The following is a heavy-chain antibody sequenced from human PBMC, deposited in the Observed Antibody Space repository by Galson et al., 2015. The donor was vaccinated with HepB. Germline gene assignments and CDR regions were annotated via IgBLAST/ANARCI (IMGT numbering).Heavy chain of an antibody. D-gene: IGHD2-8*02. Sequence: SLRLSCAASGFTFSTYAMSWVRQAPGKGLEWVSAISGSGGSTYYADSVKGRFTISRDNSKNTLYLQMNSLRAEDTAVYYCAKDYRAGGSRDYFDYWGQGTLVTVSS. CDR3: AKDYRAGGSRDYFDY. V-gene: IGHV3-23*01. CDR1: GFTFSTYA. CDR2: ISGSGGST. J-gene: IGHJ4*02.